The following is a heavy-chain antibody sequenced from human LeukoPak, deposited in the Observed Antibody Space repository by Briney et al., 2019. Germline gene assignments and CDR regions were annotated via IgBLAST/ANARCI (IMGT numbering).Heavy chain of an antibody. CDR1: GYSISSGYY. CDR2: IYHSGST. Sequence: SETLSLTCTVSGYSISSGYYWGWIRQPPGKGLEWIGSIYHSGSTYYNPSLKSRVTISVDTSKNQFSLKLSSVTAADTAVYYCARGQGPVTRYYYGMDVWGQGTTVTVSS. V-gene: IGHV4-38-2*02. CDR3: ARGQGPVTRYYYGMDV. D-gene: IGHD4-17*01. J-gene: IGHJ6*02.